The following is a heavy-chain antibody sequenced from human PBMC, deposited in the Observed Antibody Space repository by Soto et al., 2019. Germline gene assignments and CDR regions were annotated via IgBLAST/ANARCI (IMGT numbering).Heavy chain of an antibody. J-gene: IGHJ4*02. Sequence: SVKVSCKASGGTFGTYTITWVRQAPGQGLEWMGRIIANLGIASHAQKFQGRVTITADKSTSTVYMELSSLTSDDTAVYFCARDDDDNNFAAFWGQGTLVTVSS. CDR3: ARDDDDNNFAAF. D-gene: IGHD3-9*01. CDR1: GGTFGTYT. CDR2: IIANLGIA. V-gene: IGHV1-69*04.